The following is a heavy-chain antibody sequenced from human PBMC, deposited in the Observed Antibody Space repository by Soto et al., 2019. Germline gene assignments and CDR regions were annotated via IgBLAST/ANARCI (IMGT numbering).Heavy chain of an antibody. CDR1: GYRFTSSG. J-gene: IGHJ6*02. CDR2: ISAYNGNT. CDR3: ATDPYCGSAPGCSALDA. V-gene: IGHV1-18*04. Sequence: QVHLVQSGGEVKKPGASVKVSCKASGYRFTSSGFSWVRQAPGQGLEWMGWISAYNGNTLYAQKLKGRVTMTTDTSTSTAYMELGSLRSDDTAVYYCATDPYCGSAPGCSALDAWGQGTTVTVSS. D-gene: IGHD2-21*01.